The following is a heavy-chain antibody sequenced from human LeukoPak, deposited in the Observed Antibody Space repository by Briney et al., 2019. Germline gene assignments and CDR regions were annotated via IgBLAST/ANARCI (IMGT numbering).Heavy chain of an antibody. CDR3: ARRGTGYCSDGSCYSANWFDP. CDR1: GYRFTSYW. Sequence: GESLKISCKGSGYRFTSYWIGWVRQMPGKGLEWMGIIYPGDSDTRYSPSFQGQVTISADKSISTAYLQWSSLKASDTAMYYCARRGTGYCSDGSCYSANWFDPWGQGTLVTVSS. J-gene: IGHJ5*02. V-gene: IGHV5-51*01. CDR2: IYPGDSDT. D-gene: IGHD2-15*01.